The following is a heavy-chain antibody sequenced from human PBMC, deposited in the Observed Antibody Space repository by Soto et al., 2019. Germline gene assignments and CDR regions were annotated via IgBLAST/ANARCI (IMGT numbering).Heavy chain of an antibody. CDR2: ISAYNGNT. CDR3: ASNPSPYYYYGMDV. CDR1: GYTFTSYG. J-gene: IGHJ6*02. Sequence: GASVKVSCKASGYTFTSYGISWVRQAPGQGLEWMGWISAYNGNTNYAQKLQGRVTMTTDTSTSTAYMELRSLRSDDTAVYYCASNPSPYYYYGMDVWGQGTTATVSS. V-gene: IGHV1-18*01.